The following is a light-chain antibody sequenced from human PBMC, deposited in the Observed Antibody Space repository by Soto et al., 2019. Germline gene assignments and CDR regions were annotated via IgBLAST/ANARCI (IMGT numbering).Light chain of an antibody. Sequence: QSVLTQSPSASASPGQSVTISRTGSSGDIGAYNYVSWYQQHPGKAPKLIIYEVNKRPSGVPDRFSGSKSGITASLTVSGLQADDEADYYCGAHAGSNTWVFGGGTK. CDR1: SGDIGAYNY. CDR2: EVN. CDR3: GAHAGSNTWV. V-gene: IGLV2-8*01. J-gene: IGLJ3*02.